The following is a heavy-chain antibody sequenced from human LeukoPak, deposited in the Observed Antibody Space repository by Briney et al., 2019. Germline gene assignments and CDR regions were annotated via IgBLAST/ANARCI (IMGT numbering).Heavy chain of an antibody. J-gene: IGHJ6*02. CDR1: GGPIRSGNYY. Sequence: PSQTLSLTCTVSGGPIRSGNYYWSWIRQPAGKGLEWIGRIYTSGSTNYNPSLKSRITISVDTSKNQFSLILSSVTAADTAVYYCATTRDYYGMDVWGQGTTVTVSS. D-gene: IGHD2-21*01. CDR3: ATTRDYYGMDV. CDR2: IYTSGST. V-gene: IGHV4-61*02.